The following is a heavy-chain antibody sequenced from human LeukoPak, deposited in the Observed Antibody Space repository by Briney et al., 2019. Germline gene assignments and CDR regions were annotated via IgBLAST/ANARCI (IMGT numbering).Heavy chain of an antibody. Sequence: GGSLRLSCAASGFTFSSYSMNWVRQAPGKGLEWVATMTRSSAIFYADSVKGRFTISRDNARNSVYLQMYSLRDDDTAVYSCARAQTMFWEFDGFDIWGRGTKVTVSS. CDR3: ARAQTMFWEFDGFDI. V-gene: IGHV3-69-1*01. CDR1: GFTFSSYS. D-gene: IGHD3-10*02. CDR2: MTRSSAI. J-gene: IGHJ3*02.